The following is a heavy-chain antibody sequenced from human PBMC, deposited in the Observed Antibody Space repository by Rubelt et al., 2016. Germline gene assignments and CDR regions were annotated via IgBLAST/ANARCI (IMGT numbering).Heavy chain of an antibody. D-gene: IGHD2-8*02. J-gene: IGHJ3*02. Sequence: GKGLVWVSRINTDGSTSYADSMKGRFTISRDNGKNTLHLQMNSLRAEDTAAYYCARGRSGGPDVFDIWGQGTMVTVSS. V-gene: IGHV3-74*01. CDR3: ARGRSGGPDVFDI. CDR2: INTDGST.